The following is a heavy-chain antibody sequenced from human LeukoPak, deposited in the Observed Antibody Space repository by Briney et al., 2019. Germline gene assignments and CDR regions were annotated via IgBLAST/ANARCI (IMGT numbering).Heavy chain of an antibody. V-gene: IGHV4-59*01. Sequence: PSETLSLTCTVSGGSISGYYWSWIRQPPGKGLEWIGYVYFIGSTNYNPSLKSRVTMSVDTSQNHFSLNLRSVTTADMAVYYCARVVPDGYSYYWGQGTLVTVSS. D-gene: IGHD5-24*01. CDR3: ARVVPDGYSYY. J-gene: IGHJ4*02. CDR1: GGSISGYY. CDR2: VYFIGST.